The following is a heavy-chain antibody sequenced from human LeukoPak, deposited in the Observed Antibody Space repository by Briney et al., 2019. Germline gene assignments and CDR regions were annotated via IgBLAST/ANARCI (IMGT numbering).Heavy chain of an antibody. CDR3: ATDTGYSSSWYEGYYFDY. V-gene: IGHV3-74*01. J-gene: IGHJ4*02. CDR1: GFTFSSYW. Sequence: GGSLRLSCAASGFTFSSYWMHWVRQAPGKGLVWVSRINSDGSSTSYADSVKGRFTISRDNAKNTLYLQMNSLRAEDTAVYYCATDTGYSSSWYEGYYFDYWGQGTLVTASS. D-gene: IGHD6-13*01. CDR2: INSDGSST.